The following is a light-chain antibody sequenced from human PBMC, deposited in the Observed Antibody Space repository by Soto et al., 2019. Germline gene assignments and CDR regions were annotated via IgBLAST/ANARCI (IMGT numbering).Light chain of an antibody. Sequence: EIVMTQSPATLSLSPGERATLSCRASQSVSSNLAWYQQKPGQAPRLLIYDASTLESGVPSRFSGSGSGTEFTLTISSLQPDDFATYYCQQYNTYSWTFGQGTKVDIK. CDR2: DAS. J-gene: IGKJ1*01. CDR1: QSVSSN. V-gene: IGKV3-15*01. CDR3: QQYNTYSWT.